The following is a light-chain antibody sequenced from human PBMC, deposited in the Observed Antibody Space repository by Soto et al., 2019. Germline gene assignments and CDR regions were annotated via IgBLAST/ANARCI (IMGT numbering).Light chain of an antibody. CDR2: DAS. V-gene: IGKV3-11*01. CDR1: QSVSSY. CDR3: QRYDSFRT. J-gene: IGKJ1*01. Sequence: DIVLTQSPATPSLSPGERANLSCRASQSVSSYLAWYQQKPGQAPRLLIYDASNRATGIPARFSGSASGTEFTLTISSLQPEDFATYYCQRYDSFRTVGQGNKVDIK.